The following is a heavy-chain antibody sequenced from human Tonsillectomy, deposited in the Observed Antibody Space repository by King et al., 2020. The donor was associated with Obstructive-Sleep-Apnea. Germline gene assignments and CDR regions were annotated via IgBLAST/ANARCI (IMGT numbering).Heavy chain of an antibody. CDR2: ISYDGSNK. Sequence: VQLVESGGGVVQPGRSLRLSCAVSGFSFSSYAMHWVRQAPGKGLEWVAVISYDGSNKHYADSVKGRFTISRDNSKNTLYLQMNSLRAEDTAVYYCARRRVRGATYYYGMDVWAKGPRLPSP. J-gene: IGHJ6*02. CDR3: ARRRVRGATYYYGMDV. V-gene: IGHV3-30-3*01. CDR1: GFSFSSYA. D-gene: IGHD3-10*01.